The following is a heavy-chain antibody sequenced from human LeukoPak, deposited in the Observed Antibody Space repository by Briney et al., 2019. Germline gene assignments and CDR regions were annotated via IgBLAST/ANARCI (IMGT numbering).Heavy chain of an antibody. Sequence: TSETLSLTCTVSGGSISSSNCYWGWIRQPPGKGLEWIGSIYYSGGTYYNASLKSRVTISVDTSKNQFSLKLSSVTAADTAVYYCARGGSVDYDFWSGYSPTLDYWGQGTLVTVSS. J-gene: IGHJ4*02. CDR2: IYYSGGT. V-gene: IGHV4-39*07. CDR1: GGSISSSNCY. CDR3: ARGGSVDYDFWSGYSPTLDY. D-gene: IGHD3-3*01.